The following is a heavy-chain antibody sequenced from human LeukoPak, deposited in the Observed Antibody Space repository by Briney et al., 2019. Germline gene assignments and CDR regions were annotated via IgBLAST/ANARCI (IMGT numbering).Heavy chain of an antibody. D-gene: IGHD2-15*01. CDR3: TRDRGTYNWFDP. J-gene: IGHJ5*02. CDR1: GFTFSGSA. Sequence: PGGSLRLSCAASGFTFSGSAVHWVRQSSGKGLEWVGHIDKKDNLYATAYAESVKGRFTISSDDSKDTAFLHMDSLKTEDTALYYCTRDRGTYNWFDPWGQGTLVTVSS. V-gene: IGHV3-73*01. CDR2: IDKKDNLYAT.